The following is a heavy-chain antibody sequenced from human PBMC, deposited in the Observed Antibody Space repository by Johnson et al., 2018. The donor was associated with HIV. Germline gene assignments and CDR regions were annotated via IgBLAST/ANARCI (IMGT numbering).Heavy chain of an antibody. CDR2: IKRKIEGEAT. V-gene: IGHV3-15*01. CDR1: GFTVSSTY. Sequence: VQLVESGGGLIQPGGSLRLSCAASGFTVSSTYMSWVRQAPGKGLEWVGRIKRKIEGEATDYAAPVKGRFTISRDDSKNTLFLQMSSLKTDDTAVYYCTTAIVIDAFDIWGQGTMVTVSS. D-gene: IGHD3-16*02. J-gene: IGHJ3*02. CDR3: TTAIVIDAFDI.